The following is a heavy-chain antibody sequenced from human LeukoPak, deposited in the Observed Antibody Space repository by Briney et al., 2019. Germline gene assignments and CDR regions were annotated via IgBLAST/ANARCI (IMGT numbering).Heavy chain of an antibody. V-gene: IGHV1-2*02. Sequence: ASVKVSCKASVYTFTGYYMHWVRQAPGQGLEWMGWINPNSGGTNYAQKFQGRVTMTRDTSISTAYMELSRLRSDDTAVYYCARDAGYCSSTSCYSAAISYYFDYWGQGTLVTVSS. CDR1: VYTFTGYY. CDR2: INPNSGGT. J-gene: IGHJ4*02. CDR3: ARDAGYCSSTSCYSAAISYYFDY. D-gene: IGHD2-2*01.